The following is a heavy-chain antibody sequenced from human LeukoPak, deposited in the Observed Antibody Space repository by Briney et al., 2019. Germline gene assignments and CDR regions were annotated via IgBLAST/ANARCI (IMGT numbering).Heavy chain of an antibody. CDR2: ISGSGGST. CDR1: GGSFSGYY. D-gene: IGHD2-8*01. Sequence: ETLSLTCAVYGGSFSGYYWSWIRQPPGKGLEWVSAISGSGGSTYYADSVKGRFTISRDNSKNTLYLQMNSLRAEDTAVYYCAKFETVYATPFDYWGQGTLVTVSS. J-gene: IGHJ4*02. V-gene: IGHV3-23*01. CDR3: AKFETVYATPFDY.